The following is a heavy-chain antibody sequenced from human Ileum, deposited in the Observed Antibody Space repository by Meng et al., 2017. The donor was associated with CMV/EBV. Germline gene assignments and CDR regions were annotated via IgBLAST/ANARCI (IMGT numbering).Heavy chain of an antibody. CDR3: AKISGIQVRGYFDY. V-gene: IGHV3-33*06. D-gene: IGHD5-18*01. J-gene: IGHJ4*02. CDR2: IWYDGSNK. CDR1: GFTFSSYG. Sequence: GESLKISCKTSGFTFSSYGMHWVRQAPGKGLEWVAVIWYDGSNKYYADSVKGRFTISRDNSKNTLYLQMNSLRAEDTAVYYCAKISGIQVRGYFDYWGQGTMVTVSS.